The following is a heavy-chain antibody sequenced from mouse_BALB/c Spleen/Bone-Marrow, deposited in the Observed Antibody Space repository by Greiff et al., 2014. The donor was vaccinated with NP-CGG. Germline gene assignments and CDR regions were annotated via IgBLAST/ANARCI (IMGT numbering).Heavy chain of an antibody. Sequence: EVQLVESGGGLVQPGGSLRLSCATSGFTFTDYYMSWVRQPPGKALEWLGFIRNKANGYTTEYSASVKGRFTISRDNSQSILYLQMNTLRAEDSATYYCARDGAYGNSAWFAYWGQGTLVTVSA. V-gene: IGHV7-3*02. CDR2: IRNKANGYTT. CDR3: ARDGAYGNSAWFAY. J-gene: IGHJ3*01. D-gene: IGHD2-10*02. CDR1: GFTFTDYY.